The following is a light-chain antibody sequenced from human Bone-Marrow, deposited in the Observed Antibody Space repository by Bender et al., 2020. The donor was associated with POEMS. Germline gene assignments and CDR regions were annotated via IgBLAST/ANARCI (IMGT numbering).Light chain of an antibody. CDR3: CSYAGSPYV. Sequence: QSALTQPASVSGSPGQSITISCTGTSSDVGSYNVVTWYQQHPGKAPKLMIYEVTKRPSGVSDRFSGSKSGNTASLTISGLQAEDEADYYCCSYAGSPYVFGTGTKVTVL. J-gene: IGLJ1*01. CDR1: SSDVGSYNV. V-gene: IGLV2-23*02. CDR2: EVT.